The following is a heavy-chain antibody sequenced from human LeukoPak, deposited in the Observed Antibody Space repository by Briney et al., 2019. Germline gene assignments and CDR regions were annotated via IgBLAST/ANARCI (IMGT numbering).Heavy chain of an antibody. Sequence: PGGSLRLSCAASGFTFSSYAMHWVRQAPGKGLEYVSAISSNGGSTYYANSVKGRFTISRDNSKNTLYLQMGSLRAEDMAVYYCARDQRYYYGSGSYYNEYYCYMDVWGKGTTVTVSS. V-gene: IGHV3-64*01. J-gene: IGHJ6*03. CDR2: ISSNGGST. D-gene: IGHD3-10*01. CDR1: GFTFSSYA. CDR3: ARDQRYYYGSGSYYNEYYCYMDV.